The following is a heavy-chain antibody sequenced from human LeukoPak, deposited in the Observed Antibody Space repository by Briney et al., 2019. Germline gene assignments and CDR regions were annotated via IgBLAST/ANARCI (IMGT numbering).Heavy chain of an antibody. CDR3: ARYSIAAAGAMRTFDI. CDR1: GGSISSGDYY. J-gene: IGHJ3*02. Sequence: SETLSLTCSVSGGSISSGDYYWSWIRQPPGKGLEWIGYIYYSGSTYYNPSLKSRVTISVDTSKNQFSLILSSVTAADTAVYYCARYSIAAAGAMRTFDIWGQGTMVTVSS. D-gene: IGHD6-13*01. CDR2: IYYSGST. V-gene: IGHV4-30-4*08.